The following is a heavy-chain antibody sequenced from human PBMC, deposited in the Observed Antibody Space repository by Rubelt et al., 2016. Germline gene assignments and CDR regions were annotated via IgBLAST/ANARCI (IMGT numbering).Heavy chain of an antibody. Sequence: QVQLQESGPGLVKPSETLSLTCTVSGGSVSSGSYYWSWIRQPPGKGLEWIGYIYYSGSTNYNHSVSSRVPISVDTSKNQFSLKLSSGTAADTAVYYCATQTGHWPFDYWGQGTLVTVSS. J-gene: IGHJ4*02. D-gene: IGHD1-1*01. CDR3: ATQTGHWPFDY. CDR2: IYYSGST. CDR1: GGSVSSGSYY. V-gene: IGHV4-61*01.